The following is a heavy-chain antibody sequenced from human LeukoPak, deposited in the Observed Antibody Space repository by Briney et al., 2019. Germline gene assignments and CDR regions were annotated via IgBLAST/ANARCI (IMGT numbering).Heavy chain of an antibody. J-gene: IGHJ4*02. CDR2: ISGSGGST. CDR3: ALVWGVRGVLGTFDY. D-gene: IGHD3-10*01. CDR1: GFTFSSYG. V-gene: IGHV3-23*01. Sequence: PGGSLRLSCAASGFTFSSYGMSWVRQAPGKGLEWVSAISGSGGSTYYADSVKGRFTISRDNSKNTLYLQMNSLRAEDTAVYYCALVWGVRGVLGTFDYWGQGTLVTVSS.